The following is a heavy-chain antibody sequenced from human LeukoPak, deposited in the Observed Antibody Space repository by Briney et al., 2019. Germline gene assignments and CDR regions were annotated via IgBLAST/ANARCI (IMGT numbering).Heavy chain of an antibody. V-gene: IGHV4-34*01. Sequence: PSETLSLTCAVYGVSFSGYYWSWIRQPPGKWLEWIEEINHSGSTNYNPSHKSRVTISVDTSKNQFSLKLSSVTAADTAVYYCARGGQWLVRFYFDYWGQGTLVTVSS. J-gene: IGHJ4*02. CDR2: INHSGST. CDR3: ARGGQWLVRFYFDY. CDR1: GVSFSGYY. D-gene: IGHD6-19*01.